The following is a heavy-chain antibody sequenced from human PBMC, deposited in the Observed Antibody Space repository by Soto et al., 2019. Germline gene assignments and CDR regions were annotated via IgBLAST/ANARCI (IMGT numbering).Heavy chain of an antibody. CDR2: IYYSGST. CDR1: GGSISSYY. D-gene: IGHD3-10*01. J-gene: IGHJ3*02. Sequence: QVQLQESGPGLVKPSETLSLTCTVSGGSISSYYWSWIRQPPGKGLEWIGDIYYSGSTNYNPSLKCLVTISVDTSKNQFSLKLSSVTAADTAVYFCARRYGLRAFDIWGQGKKVTVSS. V-gene: IGHV4-59*08. CDR3: ARRYGLRAFDI.